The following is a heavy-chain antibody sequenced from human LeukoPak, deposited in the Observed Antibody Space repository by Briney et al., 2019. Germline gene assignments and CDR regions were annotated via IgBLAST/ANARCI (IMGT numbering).Heavy chain of an antibody. Sequence: GGSLRLSCTASGVSFNRFAMSSGREAPREGLERVSAICGIGGTTHYAGSVKGRFSISRDNSKNTLYLQLSRVRAEDTAVYYCAKTTSSLWFGEFRGGANYFDYWGQGALVTVSS. V-gene: IGHV3-23*01. D-gene: IGHD3-10*01. CDR1: GVSFNRFA. CDR3: AKTTSSLWFGEFRGGANYFDY. CDR2: ICGIGGTT. J-gene: IGHJ4*02.